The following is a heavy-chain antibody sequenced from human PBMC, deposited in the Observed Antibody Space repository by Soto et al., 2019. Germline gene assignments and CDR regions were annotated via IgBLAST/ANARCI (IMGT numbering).Heavy chain of an antibody. Sequence: QVQLVQSGAEVKKPGASVKVSCKASGYTFTSYAMHWVRQAPGQRLEWMGGINAGNGNTKYSQKFQGRVTITRDTSASTAYMELSSLRFEDTAVYYCARDMGFGLSDYWGQGTLVTVSS. CDR3: ARDMGFGLSDY. J-gene: IGHJ4*02. V-gene: IGHV1-3*01. D-gene: IGHD3-10*01. CDR1: GYTFTSYA. CDR2: INAGNGNT.